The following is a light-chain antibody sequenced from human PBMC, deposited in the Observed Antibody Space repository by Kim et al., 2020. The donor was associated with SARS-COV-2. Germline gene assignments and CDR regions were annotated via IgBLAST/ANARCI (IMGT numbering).Light chain of an antibody. J-gene: IGKJ2*01. CDR2: RAS. V-gene: IGKV1-5*03. CDR3: QHYSRFPYT. CDR1: ENIGTW. Sequence: SASVGDRVTITCRASENIGTWLAWYQQKPGRAPSLLIYRASTLESGVPSRFSGTGSGTEFSLSITSLQPDDFATYYCQHYSRFPYTFGQGTKLEI.